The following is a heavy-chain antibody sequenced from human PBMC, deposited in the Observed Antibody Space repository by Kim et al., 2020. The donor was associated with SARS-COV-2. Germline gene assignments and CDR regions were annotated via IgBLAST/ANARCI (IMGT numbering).Heavy chain of an antibody. V-gene: IGHV1-46*01. CDR3: ARETAAAGKTFDY. D-gene: IGHD6-13*01. J-gene: IGHJ4*02. Sequence: PQRCPGRVTMTRDTSTSTVFMDLSNLRSDDTAVYYCARETAAAGKTFDYWGQGTLVTVSS.